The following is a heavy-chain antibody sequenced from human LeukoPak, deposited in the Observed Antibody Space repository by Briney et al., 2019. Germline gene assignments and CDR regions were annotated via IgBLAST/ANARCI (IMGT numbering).Heavy chain of an antibody. CDR1: GFTFSSYD. V-gene: IGHV3-21*04. D-gene: IGHD6-19*01. J-gene: IGHJ4*02. CDR2: ITDRSSYI. CDR3: AKDIKLWGSGWYYLTFDY. Sequence: GGSLGLSCAVSGFTFSSYDMAWVRQAPGKGLEWVSSITDRSSYIYYADSVKGRFTISRDNAKNSLYLQMNSLRAEDTALYYCAKDIKLWGSGWYYLTFDYWGQGTLVTVSS.